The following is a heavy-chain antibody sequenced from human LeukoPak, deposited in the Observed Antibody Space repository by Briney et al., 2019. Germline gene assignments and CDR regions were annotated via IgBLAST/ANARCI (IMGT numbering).Heavy chain of an antibody. Sequence: GGSLRLSCAASGFTFSSYWMTRVRQAPGKGLEWVANIKQDGSEKYYVDSVKGRFTISRDNAKSSLYLQMNSLRAEDTAVYYCARDRRCSSTSCYYFDYWGQGTLVTVSS. J-gene: IGHJ4*02. V-gene: IGHV3-7*04. CDR2: IKQDGSEK. CDR3: ARDRRCSSTSCYYFDY. CDR1: GFTFSSYW. D-gene: IGHD2-2*01.